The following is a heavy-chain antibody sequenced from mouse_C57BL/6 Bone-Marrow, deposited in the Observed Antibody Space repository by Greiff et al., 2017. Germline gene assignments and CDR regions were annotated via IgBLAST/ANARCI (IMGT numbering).Heavy chain of an antibody. CDR1: GYTFTSYW. Sequence: QVQLQPGAELVKPGASVKLSCKASGYTFTSYWMHWVKQRPGQGLEWIGMIHPNSGSTNYNEKFKSKATLTVDKSSSTAYMQLSSLTSEDSAVYYCARDYAWYFDVWGTGTTVTVSS. D-gene: IGHD2-4*01. CDR3: ARDYAWYFDV. V-gene: IGHV1-64*01. J-gene: IGHJ1*03. CDR2: IHPNSGST.